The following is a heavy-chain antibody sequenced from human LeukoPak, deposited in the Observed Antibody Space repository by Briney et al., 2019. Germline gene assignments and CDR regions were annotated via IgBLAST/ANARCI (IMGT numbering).Heavy chain of an antibody. Sequence: PGGSLRLSCAASGFTVSNNYMNWVRQAPGKGLEWVSVIYSGGRTYYADSVKGRFTISRDTSKNTLYLQMNSLRAEDTAVYYCARGDYGFYYFDYWGQGTLVTVSS. J-gene: IGHJ4*02. V-gene: IGHV3-53*01. D-gene: IGHD4-17*01. CDR3: ARGDYGFYYFDY. CDR2: IYSGGRT. CDR1: GFTVSNNY.